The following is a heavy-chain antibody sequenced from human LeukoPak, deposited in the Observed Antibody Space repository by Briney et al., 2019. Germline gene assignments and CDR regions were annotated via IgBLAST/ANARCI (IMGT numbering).Heavy chain of an antibody. J-gene: IGHJ3*02. Sequence: PSETLSLTCTVSGGSISSGDYYWSWIRQPPGKGLEWIGYIYYSGSTYYNPSLKSRVTISVDTSKNQFSLKLSSVAAADTAVYYCARGVLVVVDAFDIWGQGTMVTVSS. CDR3: ARGVLVVVDAFDI. CDR2: IYYSGST. V-gene: IGHV4-30-4*01. D-gene: IGHD2-15*01. CDR1: GGSISSGDYY.